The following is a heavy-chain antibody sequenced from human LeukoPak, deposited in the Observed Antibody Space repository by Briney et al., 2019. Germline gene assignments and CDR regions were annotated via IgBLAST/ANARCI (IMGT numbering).Heavy chain of an antibody. CDR3: TTDPHLRWFGELSTILDD. D-gene: IGHD3-10*01. V-gene: IGHV3-15*01. CDR2: IKSKGDGGTT. Sequence: GGSLRLSCAASGFTFSNAWMSWVRQAPGKGLEWVGRIKSKGDGGTTDYAAPGKGRFTISRDDSKNTIYLQMNTLKTEDTAVYYCTTDPHLRWFGELSTILDDWGQGTLVTVSS. J-gene: IGHJ4*02. CDR1: GFTFSNAW.